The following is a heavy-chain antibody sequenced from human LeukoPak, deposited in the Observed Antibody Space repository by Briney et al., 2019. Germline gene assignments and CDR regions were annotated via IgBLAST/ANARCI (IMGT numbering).Heavy chain of an antibody. V-gene: IGHV4-30-2*01. Sequence: KPSETLSLTCAVSGGSISSGGYSWSWIRQPPGKGLEWIGYIYHSGSTYYNPSLKSRVTISVDRSKNQFSLKLSSVTAADTAVYYCARVPGDSDAFDIWGQGTMVTVSS. D-gene: IGHD4-17*01. CDR1: GGSISSGGYS. CDR3: ARVPGDSDAFDI. CDR2: IYHSGST. J-gene: IGHJ3*02.